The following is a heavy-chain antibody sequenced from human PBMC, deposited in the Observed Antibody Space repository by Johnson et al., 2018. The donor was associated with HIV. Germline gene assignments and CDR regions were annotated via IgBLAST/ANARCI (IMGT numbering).Heavy chain of an antibody. D-gene: IGHD3-16*01. Sequence: VQLVESGGGVVQPGRSLRLSCAASGFTFSSYAMHWVRQAPGKGLEWVSAISGSGGSTYYADSVKGRFTISRDNSKNTLYLQMNSLRAADTAVYYCAKAIGGHDAFDIWGQGTMVTVSS. CDR2: ISGSGGST. CDR1: GFTFSSYA. V-gene: IGHV3-23*04. CDR3: AKAIGGHDAFDI. J-gene: IGHJ3*02.